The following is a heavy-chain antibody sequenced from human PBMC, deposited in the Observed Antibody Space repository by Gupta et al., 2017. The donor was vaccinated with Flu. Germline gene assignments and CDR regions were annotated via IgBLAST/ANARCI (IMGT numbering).Heavy chain of an antibody. D-gene: IGHD1-26*01. J-gene: IGHJ3*02. CDR3: ARPYSGSYYYGTFAFDI. Sequence: IGWVRQMPGKGLEWMGIIYPGDSDTRYSPSFQGQVSISADKSISTAYLQWSSLKASDTAMYYCARPYSGSYYYGTFAFDIWGQGTMVTVSS. V-gene: IGHV5-51*01. CDR2: IYPGDSDT.